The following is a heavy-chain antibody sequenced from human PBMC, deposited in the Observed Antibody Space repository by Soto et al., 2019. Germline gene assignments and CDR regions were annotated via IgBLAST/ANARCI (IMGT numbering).Heavy chain of an antibody. V-gene: IGHV2-5*02. CDR1: GFSLSTSGVG. CDR2: IYWDDDK. J-gene: IGHJ4*02. CDR3: ALTLSGSYFFDY. Sequence: QITLKESGPTLVKPTQTLTLTCTFSGFSLSTSGVGVGWIRQPPGKALEWLALIYWDDDKRYRPSLKSRLTITKDTTKNQVILTMTNMDPVDTATYYCALTLSGSYFFDYWGQGTLVTVSS. D-gene: IGHD1-26*01.